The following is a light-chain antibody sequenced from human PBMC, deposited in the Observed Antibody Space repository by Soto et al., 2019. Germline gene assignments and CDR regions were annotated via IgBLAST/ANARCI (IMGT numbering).Light chain of an antibody. Sequence: IVMTQSPATLSVSPGERATLSCRASQSVSNNYLAWYQQKPGQAPRLVIYGASSRAAGIPARFSGSGSGTDFTLTVSSLEPEDFVVYYCQQRSDLPWTFGQGTKVDIK. V-gene: IGKV3D-20*02. J-gene: IGKJ1*01. CDR3: QQRSDLPWT. CDR2: GAS. CDR1: QSVSNNY.